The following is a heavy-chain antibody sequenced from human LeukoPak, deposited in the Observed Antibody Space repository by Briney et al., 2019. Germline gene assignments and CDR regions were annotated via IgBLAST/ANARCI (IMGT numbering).Heavy chain of an antibody. D-gene: IGHD3-22*01. CDR1: GGYINTFY. V-gene: IGHV4-59*08. J-gene: IGHJ5*02. Sequence: SETLSLNCSVSGGYINTFYGAWFRQPPGKGLEWIGYIYYSGSTNYNPSLKSRVPISVDTSKTHFSLKLSSVTAADTAVYYCARRPNYYDSSAWFAPWGQGTLVTVSS. CDR3: ARRPNYYDSSAWFAP. CDR2: IYYSGST.